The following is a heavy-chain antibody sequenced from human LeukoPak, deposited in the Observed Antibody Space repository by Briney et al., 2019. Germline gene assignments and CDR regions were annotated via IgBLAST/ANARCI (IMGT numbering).Heavy chain of an antibody. J-gene: IGHJ3*02. Sequence: SGPTLVNPTQTLTLTCTFSGFSLSTRGVGVGWIRQPPGKALEWLAFIYWDDDKRYSPSLESRLTITKDTFKNQIVLTMTNMDPVDTATYYCAHSEDYYGSVDAFDIWGQGTMVTVSS. D-gene: IGHD3-10*01. V-gene: IGHV2-5*02. CDR1: GFSLSTRGVG. CDR2: IYWDDDK. CDR3: AHSEDYYGSVDAFDI.